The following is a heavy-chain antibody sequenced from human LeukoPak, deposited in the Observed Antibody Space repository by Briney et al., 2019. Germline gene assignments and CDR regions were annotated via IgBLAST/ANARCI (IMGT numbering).Heavy chain of an antibody. V-gene: IGHV1-69*13. CDR3: AREGKTWLQTYFDF. Sequence: ASVKVSCKASGGTCSSYAISWVRQAPGQALEWMGGIIPIFGTAKYAQKFQGRVPMTADQSTSTAYMELSSLRSEYMGVYYCAREGKTWLQTYFDFWGQGTLVTVSS. D-gene: IGHD5-24*01. CDR2: IIPIFGTA. J-gene: IGHJ4*02. CDR1: GGTCSSYA.